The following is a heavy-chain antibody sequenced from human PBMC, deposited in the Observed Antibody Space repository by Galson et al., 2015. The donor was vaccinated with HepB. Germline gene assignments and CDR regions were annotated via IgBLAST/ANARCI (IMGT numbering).Heavy chain of an antibody. CDR2: ISSSSSYT. V-gene: IGHV3-11*06. J-gene: IGHJ4*02. CDR1: GFTFSDYY. CDR3: ARVDEGQQLVQGFDY. Sequence: SLRLSCAASGFTFSDYYMSWLRQAPGKGLEWVSYISSSSSYTNYADSVKGRYTISRDNAKNSLYLQMNSLRAEDTAVYYCARVDEGQQLVQGFDYWGQGTLVTVSS. D-gene: IGHD6-13*01.